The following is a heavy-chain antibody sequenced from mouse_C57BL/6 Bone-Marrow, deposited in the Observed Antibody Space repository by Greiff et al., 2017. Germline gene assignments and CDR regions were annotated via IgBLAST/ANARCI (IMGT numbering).Heavy chain of an antibody. CDR2: IDPEDGET. D-gene: IGHD1-1*01. J-gene: IGHJ2*01. CDR1: GFNIKDYY. CDR3: TRSLIYYGTNY. Sequence: VHVKQSGAELVKPGASVKLSCTASGFNIKDYYIHWVKQRTEQGLAWIGRIDPEDGETKYAPKFQDKATITADTSPNTDYLQLSSRTSEDTAVYYCTRSLIYYGTNYWGQGTTLTVSS. V-gene: IGHV14-2*01.